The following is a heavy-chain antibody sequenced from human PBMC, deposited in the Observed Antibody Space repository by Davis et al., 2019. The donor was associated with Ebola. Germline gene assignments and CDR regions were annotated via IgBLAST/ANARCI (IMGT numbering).Heavy chain of an antibody. CDR1: GGSISSSSYY. D-gene: IGHD2-21*01. V-gene: IGHV4-39*01. Sequence: MPSETLSLTCTVSGGSISSSSYYWGWIRQPPGKGLEWIGSIYYSGSTYYNPSLKSRVTISVDTSKNQFSLKLSSMTAADTAVYYCVRTVLIVIPSTVRYFDLWGRGTLVTVSS. J-gene: IGHJ2*01. CDR3: VRTVLIVIPSTVRYFDL. CDR2: IYYSGST.